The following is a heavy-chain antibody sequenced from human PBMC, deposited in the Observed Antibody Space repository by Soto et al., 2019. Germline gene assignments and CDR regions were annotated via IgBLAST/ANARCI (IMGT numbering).Heavy chain of an antibody. CDR3: ARRHREVPALIGDYFDY. Sequence: QVQLVESGGGVVQPGKSLTLSCAASGFTFSSFAMHWVRQPPGKGLEWVAVVSFDGNRQYFSDSVNGRFTISRDNSKNTVSLHMNSLRDDDSALYYCARRHREVPALIGDYFDYWGQGTLVTVSS. CDR2: VSFDGNRQ. CDR1: GFTFSSFA. V-gene: IGHV3-30*04. J-gene: IGHJ4*02. D-gene: IGHD2-2*01.